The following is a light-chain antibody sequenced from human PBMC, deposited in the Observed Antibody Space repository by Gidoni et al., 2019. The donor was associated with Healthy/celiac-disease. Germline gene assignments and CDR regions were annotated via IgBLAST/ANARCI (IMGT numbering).Light chain of an antibody. CDR2: LGS. J-gene: IGKJ1*01. CDR1: QSLLHSNGYNY. V-gene: IGKV2-28*01. Sequence: TVMPQSPLSLPVTPGDPASISCRSSQSLLHSNGYNYLDWYLQKPGQSPQLLIYLGSSRASGVPDRFSGSGSGTDFTLKISRVEAEDVGVYYCMQTLQTLWTFGQGTKVEIK. CDR3: MQTLQTLWT.